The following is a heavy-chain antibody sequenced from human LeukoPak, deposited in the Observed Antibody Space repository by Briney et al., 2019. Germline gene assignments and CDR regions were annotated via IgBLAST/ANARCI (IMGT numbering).Heavy chain of an antibody. CDR1: GYTFTSYF. V-gene: IGHV1-2*02. CDR3: AREARGSGTYYSDY. J-gene: IGHJ4*02. Sequence: ASVKVSCKASGYTFTSYFIHWVRQAPEEGLEWMGWINPNSGVTSYAQKVQGRVTMTRDTSITTAYMELSSLTSDDTAVYHCAREARGSGTYYSDYWGQGTLVTVSS. CDR2: INPNSGVT. D-gene: IGHD3-10*01.